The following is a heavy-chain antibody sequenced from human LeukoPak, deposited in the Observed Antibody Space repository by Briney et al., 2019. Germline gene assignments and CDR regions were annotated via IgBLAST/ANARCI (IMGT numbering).Heavy chain of an antibody. CDR2: IYPGDFDT. CDR3: ARGEDFGNGYYFRTFDF. J-gene: IGHJ4*02. Sequence: GESLRISCKGSGYTFTSYWIGWVRQMPGKGLEWMGIIYPGDFDTRYSPSFQGQVIISADTSISTAYLQWSSLKASDTAMYYCARGEDFGNGYYFRTFDFWGQGTLVTVSS. CDR1: GYTFTSYW. D-gene: IGHD3-3*01. V-gene: IGHV5-51*01.